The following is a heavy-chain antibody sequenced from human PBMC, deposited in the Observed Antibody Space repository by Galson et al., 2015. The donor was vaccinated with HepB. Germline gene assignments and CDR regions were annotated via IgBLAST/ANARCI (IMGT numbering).Heavy chain of an antibody. Sequence: SLRLSCAASGFTFSSYGMHWVRQAPGKGLEWVAFIRYDGSNKYYADSVKGRFTISRDNSKNTLYLQMNSLRAEDTAVYYCAKLFDIAAAGIVFDYWGQGTLVTVSS. CDR3: AKLFDIAAAGIVFDY. CDR2: IRYDGSNK. D-gene: IGHD6-13*01. CDR1: GFTFSSYG. J-gene: IGHJ4*02. V-gene: IGHV3-30*02.